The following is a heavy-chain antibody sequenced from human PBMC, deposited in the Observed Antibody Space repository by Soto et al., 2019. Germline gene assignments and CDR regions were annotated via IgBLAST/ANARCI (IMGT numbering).Heavy chain of an antibody. D-gene: IGHD3-9*01. V-gene: IGHV3-23*01. Sequence: EVQLLESGGGLVQPGGSLRLSCAASGFTFSSYAMNWVRQAPGKGLEWVSGISGSGASTYYADSVKGRFTISRDNCKNTLWLQRNRMRAGDPAVHFCAIGTTGSYFNLWGRGTLVTVSS. CDR2: ISGSGAST. CDR1: GFTFSSYA. CDR3: AIGTTGSYFNL. J-gene: IGHJ2*01.